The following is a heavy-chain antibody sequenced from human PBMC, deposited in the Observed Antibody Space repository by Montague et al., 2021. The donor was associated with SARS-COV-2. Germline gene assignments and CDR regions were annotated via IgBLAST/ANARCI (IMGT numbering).Heavy chain of an antibody. CDR2: VYYNGDT. Sequence: SETLSLTCAVSGGSTASYYWTWIRQSPGKRPEWIGYVYYNGDTKYNPSLQSRVTISIDTSENQFSLRLNSVTAADTAVYFCARGWALDPWGQGRLVTVSS. CDR1: GGSTASYY. D-gene: IGHD6-19*01. V-gene: IGHV4-59*08. CDR3: ARGWALDP. J-gene: IGHJ3*01.